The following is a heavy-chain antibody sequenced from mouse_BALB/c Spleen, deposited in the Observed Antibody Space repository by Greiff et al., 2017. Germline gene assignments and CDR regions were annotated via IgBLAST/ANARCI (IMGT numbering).Heavy chain of an antibody. CDR1: GDSITSGY. CDR2: ISYSGST. Sequence: EVHLVESGPSLVKPSQTLSLTCSVTGDSITSGYWNWIRKFPGNKLEYMGYISYSGSTYYNPSLKSRISITRDTSKNQYYLQLNSVTTEDTATYYCARSADYDEGYYAMDYWGQGTSVTVSS. J-gene: IGHJ4*01. D-gene: IGHD2-4*01. CDR3: ARSADYDEGYYAMDY. V-gene: IGHV3-8*02.